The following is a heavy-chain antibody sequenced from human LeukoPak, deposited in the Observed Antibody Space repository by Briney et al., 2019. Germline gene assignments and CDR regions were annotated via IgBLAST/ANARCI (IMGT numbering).Heavy chain of an antibody. J-gene: IGHJ4*02. CDR1: GGSFSGYY. D-gene: IGHD7-27*01. CDR2: INHSGST. V-gene: IGHV4-34*01. CDR3: ARRATNWGSFDY. Sequence: SETLSLTCAVDGGSFSGYYWSWIRQHPGKGLEWIGEINHSGSTNYNPSLKSRVTISVDTSKNQFSLKLSSVTAADTAVYYCARRATNWGSFDYWGQGNPVTVSS.